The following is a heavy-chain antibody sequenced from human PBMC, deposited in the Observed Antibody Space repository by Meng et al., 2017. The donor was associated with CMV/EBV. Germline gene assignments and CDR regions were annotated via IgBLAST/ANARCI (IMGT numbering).Heavy chain of an antibody. Sequence: QVQLLQSGAEVKKPXFSVKVSCKAAGGTFSSYAISWVRQAPGQGLEWMGGIIPIFGTANYAQKFQGRVTITADESTSTAYMELSSLRSEDTAVYYCARDRGRRSRVFDYWGQGTLVTVSS. CDR2: IIPIFGTA. D-gene: IGHD1-1*01. J-gene: IGHJ4*02. CDR1: GGTFSSYA. V-gene: IGHV1-69*12. CDR3: ARDRGRRSRVFDY.